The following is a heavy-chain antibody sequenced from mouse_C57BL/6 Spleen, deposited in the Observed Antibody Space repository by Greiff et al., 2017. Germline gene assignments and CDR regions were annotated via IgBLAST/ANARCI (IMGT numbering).Heavy chain of an antibody. D-gene: IGHD2-4*01. CDR1: GYTFTSYW. CDR3: ARKPFYDYDGFYY. Sequence: QVQLQQPGAELVKPGASVKLSCKASGYTFTSYWMQWVKQRPGQGLEWIGEIDPSDSYTNYNQKFKGKATLTVDTSSSTAYMQLSSLTSEDSAVYYCARKPFYDYDGFYYWGQGTTLTVSS. J-gene: IGHJ2*01. V-gene: IGHV1-50*01. CDR2: IDPSDSYT.